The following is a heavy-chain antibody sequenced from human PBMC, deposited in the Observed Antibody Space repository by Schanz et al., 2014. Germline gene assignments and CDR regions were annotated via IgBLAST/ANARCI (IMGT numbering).Heavy chain of an antibody. D-gene: IGHD5-12*01. V-gene: IGHV3-23*01. CDR1: GFSFGTYA. CDR2: ISGTGDDAT. J-gene: IGHJ4*02. Sequence: EVHLLESGGGLVQPGGSLRLSCAASGFSFGTYAMSWVRQAPGKGLLWVSSISGTGDDATYYADSVKGRFTISRDNAENTLFLQMISLRAEDTAVYYCARKVVATIGDYYDNWGQGTLVIVSS. CDR3: ARKVVATIGDYYDN.